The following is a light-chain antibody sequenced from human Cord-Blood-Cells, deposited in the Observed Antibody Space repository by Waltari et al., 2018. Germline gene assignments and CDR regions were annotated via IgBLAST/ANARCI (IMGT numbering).Light chain of an antibody. CDR2: GAS. Sequence: EIVLTQSPGTLSLSPGERATLSYRASQSVSSSYLAWYQQKPGQAPRLLIYGASSRATGIPDRFSGSGSGTDFTLTISRLEPEDFAVYYCQQYGRTFGPGTKVDIK. CDR3: QQYGRT. CDR1: QSVSSSY. V-gene: IGKV3-20*01. J-gene: IGKJ3*01.